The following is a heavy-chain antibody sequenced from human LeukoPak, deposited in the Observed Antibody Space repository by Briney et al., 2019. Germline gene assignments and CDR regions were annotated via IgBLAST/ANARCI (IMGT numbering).Heavy chain of an antibody. CDR2: ISGSGGTT. J-gene: IGHJ6*03. Sequence: GGSLRLSCAASGFTFSNYAMNWVRQAPGKGLEWVSVISGSGGTTYYADSVKGRFSISRDNSKNTLYLQMNNPRAEDTAVYYCAKDPRGSSSSVRYYYYYMDVWGKGTTVTVSS. CDR3: AKDPRGSSSSVRYYYYYMDV. V-gene: IGHV3-23*01. CDR1: GFTFSNYA. D-gene: IGHD6-6*01.